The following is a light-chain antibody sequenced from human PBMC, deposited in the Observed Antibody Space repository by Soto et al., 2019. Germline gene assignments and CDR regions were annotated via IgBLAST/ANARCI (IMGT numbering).Light chain of an antibody. CDR1: QTISSW. V-gene: IGKV1-5*03. CDR3: QHYHTYPWT. J-gene: IGKJ1*01. Sequence: DIQSTQSPSTLSGSVGDRVTITCRASQTISSWLAWYQQKPGKAPKLLIYKASTLKSGVPSRFSGSGSGTEFTLTISSLQPDDFATYYCQHYHTYPWTFGQGTKVDI. CDR2: KAS.